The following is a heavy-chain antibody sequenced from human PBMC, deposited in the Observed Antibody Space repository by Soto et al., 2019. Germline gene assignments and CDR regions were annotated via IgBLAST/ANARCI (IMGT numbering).Heavy chain of an antibody. Sequence: QLVESGGGVVQPGRSLRLSCAASGFTFSNYAMHWVRQAPGKGLEWVSGISWNSGTIGYADSVKGRFTISRDNAKNSLYLQMNSLRAEDTALYYCAKDKLYSNYEYYFDHWGQGTLVTVSS. CDR2: ISWNSGTI. V-gene: IGHV3-9*01. CDR3: AKDKLYSNYEYYFDH. CDR1: GFTFSNYA. D-gene: IGHD4-4*01. J-gene: IGHJ4*02.